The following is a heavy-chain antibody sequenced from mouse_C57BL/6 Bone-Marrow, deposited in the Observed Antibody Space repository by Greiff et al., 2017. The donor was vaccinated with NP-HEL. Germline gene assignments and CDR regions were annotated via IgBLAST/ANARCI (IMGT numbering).Heavy chain of an antibody. CDR1: GFNIKDDY. V-gene: IGHV14-4*01. CDR2: IDPENGDT. Sequence: DVKLQESGAELVRPGASVKLSCTASGFNIKDDYMHWVKQRPEQGLEWIGWIDPENGDTEYASKFQGKATITADTSSNTAYLQLSSLTSEDTAVYYCTTRFPFDYWGQGTTLTVSS. CDR3: TTRFPFDY. J-gene: IGHJ2*01.